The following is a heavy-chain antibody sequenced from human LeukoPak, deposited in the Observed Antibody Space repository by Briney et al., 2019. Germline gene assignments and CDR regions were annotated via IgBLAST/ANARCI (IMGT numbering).Heavy chain of an antibody. CDR2: IYTGGST. CDR3: ASSTTVPTRY. V-gene: IGHV3-53*05. Sequence: GGSLRLSCAASGFTVSSNYMTWVRQAPGKGLEWVSVIYTGGSTYYADSVKGRFTISRDNSKNTLYLQMNSLRAEDTAVYYCASSTTVPTRYWGQGTLVTVSS. J-gene: IGHJ4*02. D-gene: IGHD2/OR15-2a*01. CDR1: GFTVSSNY.